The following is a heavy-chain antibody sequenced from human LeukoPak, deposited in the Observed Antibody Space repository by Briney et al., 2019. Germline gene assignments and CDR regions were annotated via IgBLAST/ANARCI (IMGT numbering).Heavy chain of an antibody. Sequence: GGSLRLSCAASGFTFDDYAMHWVRQAPGKGLEWVSGISWNSGSIGYADSVKGRFTISRDNAKNSLYLQMNSLRAEDTALYYCAKDLIVGDRQANQFDYWGQGTLVTVSS. V-gene: IGHV3-9*01. CDR1: GFTFDDYA. CDR3: AKDLIVGDRQANQFDY. CDR2: ISWNSGSI. J-gene: IGHJ4*02. D-gene: IGHD2/OR15-2a*01.